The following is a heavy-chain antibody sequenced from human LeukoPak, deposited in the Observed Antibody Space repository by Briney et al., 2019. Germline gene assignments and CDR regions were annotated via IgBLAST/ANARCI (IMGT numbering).Heavy chain of an antibody. Sequence: SETLSLTCTVSGGSISSYYWSWIRQPAGKGLEWIGRIYTSGSTNYNPSLKSRVTMSVDTSKNQFSLKLGSVTAADTAVYYCAKLQGAAAASDWFDPWGQGTLVTVSS. D-gene: IGHD6-13*01. CDR2: IYTSGST. CDR3: AKLQGAAAASDWFDP. V-gene: IGHV4-4*07. CDR1: GGSISSYY. J-gene: IGHJ5*02.